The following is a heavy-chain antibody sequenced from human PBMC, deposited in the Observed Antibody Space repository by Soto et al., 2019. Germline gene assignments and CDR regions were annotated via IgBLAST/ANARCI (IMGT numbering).Heavy chain of an antibody. V-gene: IGHV4-4*02. Sequence: QVQLQESGPGLVKPSGTLSLTCAVSGGSISSSNWWSWVRQPPGKGLEWIGEIYHSGSTNYNPSRKIRVTISVDKSTNQFSLKLSSVTAADTAVYYCAGWIQLQQYYYYGMDVWGQGTTVTVSS. CDR1: GGSISSSNW. CDR2: IYHSGST. J-gene: IGHJ6*02. CDR3: AGWIQLQQYYYYGMDV. D-gene: IGHD5-18*01.